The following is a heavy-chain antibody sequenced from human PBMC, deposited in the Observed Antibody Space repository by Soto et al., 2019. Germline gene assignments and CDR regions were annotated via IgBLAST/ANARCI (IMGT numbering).Heavy chain of an antibody. Sequence: QVQLVQSGAEVKKPGSSVKVSCKASGGTFSSYAISWVRQAPGQGLEWMGGIIPIFGTANYAQKFQGRVTVTAAESTSKAYMELSRRRSEDTAVYYCARVGEPGPDSRGFYGLDYWGQGTLVTVSS. CDR1: GGTFSSYA. V-gene: IGHV1-69*01. CDR2: IIPIFGTA. D-gene: IGHD3-22*01. CDR3: ARVGEPGPDSRGFYGLDY. J-gene: IGHJ4*02.